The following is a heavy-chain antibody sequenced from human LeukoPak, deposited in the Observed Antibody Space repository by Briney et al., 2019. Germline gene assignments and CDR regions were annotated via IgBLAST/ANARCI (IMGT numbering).Heavy chain of an antibody. CDR1: GGSISSGGYS. D-gene: IGHD1-14*01. CDR3: ARVSTLNRYFDY. Sequence: SETLSLTCAVSGGSISSGGYSWSWIRQPPGKGLEWIGYIYHSGSTYYNPSPKSRVTISVDRSKNQFSLKLSSVTAADTAVYYCARVSTLNRYFDYWGQGTLVTVSS. V-gene: IGHV4-30-2*01. CDR2: IYHSGST. J-gene: IGHJ4*02.